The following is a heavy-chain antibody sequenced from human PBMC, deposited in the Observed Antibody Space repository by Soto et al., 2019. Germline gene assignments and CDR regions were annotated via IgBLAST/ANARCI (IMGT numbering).Heavy chain of an antibody. Sequence: ASVKVSCKASGYTFTSYGISWVRQAPGQGLEWKGWISAYNGNTNYAQKLQGRVTMTTDTSTSTAYMELRSLRSDDTAVYYCARGGCSSTSCHMDYYYYMDVWGKGTTVTVSS. CDR3: ARGGCSSTSCHMDYYYYMDV. D-gene: IGHD2-2*02. J-gene: IGHJ6*03. CDR1: GYTFTSYG. V-gene: IGHV1-18*01. CDR2: ISAYNGNT.